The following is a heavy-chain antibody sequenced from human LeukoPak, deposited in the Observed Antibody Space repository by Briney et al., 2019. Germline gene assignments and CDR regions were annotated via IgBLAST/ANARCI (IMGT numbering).Heavy chain of an antibody. CDR3: ARGHRGNLDY. J-gene: IGHJ4*02. CDR1: GGSFSGYY. V-gene: IGHV4-34*01. Sequence: PSETLSLTCAVYGGSFSGYYWSWIRQPPGKGLEWIGEINHSGSTNYNPSLKSRVTISVDTSKNQFSLKLSSVTAADTAVYYCARGHRGNLDYWGQGTLVTVSS. D-gene: IGHD2/OR15-2a*01. CDR2: INHSGST.